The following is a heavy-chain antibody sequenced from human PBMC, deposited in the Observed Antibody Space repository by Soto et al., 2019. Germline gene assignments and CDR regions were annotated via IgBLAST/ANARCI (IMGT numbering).Heavy chain of an antibody. D-gene: IGHD2-2*01. V-gene: IGHV1-8*02. CDR1: GYTFTGYY. Sequence: ASVKVSCKASGYTFTGYYMHWVRQAPGQGLEWMGWMNPNSGNTDYAQQFQGRVTMTRNTSISTAYMELSSLRSEDTAVYYCARGRYQLLDNWFDPWGQGTLVTVSS. J-gene: IGHJ5*02. CDR2: MNPNSGNT. CDR3: ARGRYQLLDNWFDP.